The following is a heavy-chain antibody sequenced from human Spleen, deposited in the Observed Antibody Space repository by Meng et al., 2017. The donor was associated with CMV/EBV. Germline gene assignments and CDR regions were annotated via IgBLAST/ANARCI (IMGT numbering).Heavy chain of an antibody. CDR2: INWNGGGT. CDR1: GFTFDDYG. D-gene: IGHD6-13*01. J-gene: IGHJ6*02. V-gene: IGHV3-20*04. Sequence: GESLKISCAASGFTFDDYGMAWVRQAPGKGLEWVSGINWNGGGTSYADSVKGRFTISRDNAKNSLFLQMNSLRAEDTAVYYCARVAAAGRGMDVWGPGTTVTVSS. CDR3: ARVAAAGRGMDV.